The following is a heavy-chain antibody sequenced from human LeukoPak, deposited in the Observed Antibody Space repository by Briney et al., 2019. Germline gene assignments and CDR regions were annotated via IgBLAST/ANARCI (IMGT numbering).Heavy chain of an antibody. CDR1: GGSISSSSYY. D-gene: IGHD3-10*01. CDR3: ARHLKGSYYAFLDY. Sequence: SETLSLTCTVSGGSISSSSYYWGWIRQPPGKGLEWIGNIYYSGSTYYNPSLKSRVTISVDTSNNQFSLKLSSVTAADTAVYYCARHLKGSYYAFLDYWGQGTLVTVSS. CDR2: IYYSGST. V-gene: IGHV4-39*01. J-gene: IGHJ4*02.